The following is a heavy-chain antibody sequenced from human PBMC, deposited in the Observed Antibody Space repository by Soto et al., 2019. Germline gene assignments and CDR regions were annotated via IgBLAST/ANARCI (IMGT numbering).Heavy chain of an antibody. CDR3: ARDLSGSSGDYYGAGDYGMDV. D-gene: IGHD3-22*01. V-gene: IGHV3-30-3*01. CDR2: ISYDGSNK. J-gene: IGHJ6*02. CDR1: GFTFSSYA. Sequence: QVQLVESGGGVVQPGRSLRLSCAASGFTFSSYAMHWVRQAPGKGLEWVAVISYDGSNKYYADSVKGRFTISRDNSKNTLYLQMNSLRAEDTAVYYCARDLSGSSGDYYGAGDYGMDVWGQGTTVTVSS.